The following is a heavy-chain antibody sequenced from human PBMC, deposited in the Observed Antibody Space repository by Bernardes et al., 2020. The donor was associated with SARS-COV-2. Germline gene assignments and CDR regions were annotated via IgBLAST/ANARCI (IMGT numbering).Heavy chain of an antibody. J-gene: IGHJ2*01. CDR3: ARGQDSDWYLDL. Sequence: TMPLTCTVSGGPVSSDGSYYWTWLRQPAGMGLEWIGRIYLSGSTDYSPSFTSRVTISADTSKNQFSLKLNSVTAADTAVYYCARGQDSDWYLDLWGRGTLITVSS. V-gene: IGHV4-61*02. CDR1: GGPVSSDGSYY. CDR2: IYLSGST.